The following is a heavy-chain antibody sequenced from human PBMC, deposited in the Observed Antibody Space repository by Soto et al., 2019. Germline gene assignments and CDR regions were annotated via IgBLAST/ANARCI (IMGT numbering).Heavy chain of an antibody. CDR1: GFAFNKFG. J-gene: IGHJ4*02. CDR3: AKGGEVGGVLGDH. CDR2: ISYDGSYQ. Sequence: QVQLVESGGGVVQPGTSLRLSCEASGFAFNKFGMHWVRQAPGKGLEWVAFISYDGSYQYYADSVQGRLTITRENSMNTLNMQLNILRREDTAVYYFAKGGEVGGVLGDHWGQGTLVTVSS. D-gene: IGHD1-26*01. V-gene: IGHV3-30*18.